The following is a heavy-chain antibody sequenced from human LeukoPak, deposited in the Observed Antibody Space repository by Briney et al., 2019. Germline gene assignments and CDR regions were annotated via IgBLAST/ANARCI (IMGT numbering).Heavy chain of an antibody. CDR2: IYYSGST. D-gene: IGHD3-10*01. J-gene: IGHJ5*01. CDR1: GGSISSYY. Sequence: SETLSLTCTVSGGSISSYYWSWIRQPPGKGLEWIGYIYYSGSTNYNPSLKSRVTISVDTSKNQFSLKLSSVTAADTAVYYCARGRARDGSFPWLDSWGQGTLVTVSS. V-gene: IGHV4-59*01. CDR3: ARGRARDGSFPWLDS.